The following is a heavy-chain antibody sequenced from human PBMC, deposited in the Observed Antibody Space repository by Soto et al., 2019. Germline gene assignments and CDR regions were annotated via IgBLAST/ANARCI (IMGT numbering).Heavy chain of an antibody. V-gene: IGHV3-23*01. J-gene: IGHJ2*01. D-gene: IGHD3-16*01. Sequence: PGGSLRLSCVASGFTFSDYAMTWVRQAPGKGLEWVATISATGGNIEYTDSLKGRFTISRDNSKNTLYLQLNGLTSDDTAVHYCAKLAGGLGYLDLWGRGPLVTVSS. CDR3: AKLAGGLGYLDL. CDR2: ISATGGNI. CDR1: GFTFSDYA.